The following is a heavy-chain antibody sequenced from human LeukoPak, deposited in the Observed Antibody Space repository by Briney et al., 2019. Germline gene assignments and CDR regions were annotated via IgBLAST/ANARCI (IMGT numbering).Heavy chain of an antibody. CDR3: AREGMATITRDAFDI. CDR1: GYTFTSYG. V-gene: IGHV1-18*01. D-gene: IGHD5-24*01. Sequence: ASVKVSCKASGYTFTSYGISWVRQAPGQGLEWMGWISAYNGNTNYAQKFQGRVTMTTDTSTSTAYMELRSLRSDDTAVYYCAREGMATITRDAFDIWGRGTMVTVSS. J-gene: IGHJ3*02. CDR2: ISAYNGNT.